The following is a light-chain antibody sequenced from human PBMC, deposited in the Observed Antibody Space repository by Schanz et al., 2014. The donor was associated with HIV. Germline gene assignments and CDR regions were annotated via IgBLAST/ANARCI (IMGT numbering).Light chain of an antibody. CDR3: QQYGSSPPRYT. Sequence: EIVMTQSPGTLSVSPGERATLSCRASQTVSNNLAWYQQKPGQAPRLLIYGASTRVTGIPARFSGSGSGTEFTLTISSLQSEDFAVYYCQQYGSSPPRYTFGQGTKVEI. CDR2: GAS. V-gene: IGKV3-15*01. CDR1: QTVSNN. J-gene: IGKJ2*01.